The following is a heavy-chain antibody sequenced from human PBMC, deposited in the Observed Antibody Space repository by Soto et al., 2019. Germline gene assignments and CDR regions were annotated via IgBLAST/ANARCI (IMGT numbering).Heavy chain of an antibody. V-gene: IGHV1-18*01. CDR3: ARENDPYGFDL. CDR2: IGSGDT. Sequence: QVQLVQSGATQEKPGASVKVSCEAFGYSFDSYAYSWVRQAPGQGLEWMGRIGSGDTNYAQKLQGRVTMTTDTSTNTAYMELRSLRSADTALYYCARENDPYGFDLWGQGTMVTVSS. CDR1: GYSFDSYA. J-gene: IGHJ3*01.